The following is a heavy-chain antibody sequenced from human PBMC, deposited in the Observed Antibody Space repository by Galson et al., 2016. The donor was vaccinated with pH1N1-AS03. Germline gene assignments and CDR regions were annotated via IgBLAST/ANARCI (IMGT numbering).Heavy chain of an antibody. CDR2: IIPMLDIP. Sequence: SVKVSCKVSGGTFSTYAISWVRQAPGQGLEWMGRIIPMLDIPDYAQKFQVRVTITADKSTSTAYMELTNLGSEDTALYYCAKGYSASPSGAFDVWGQGTMVTVSS. V-gene: IGHV1-69*04. CDR1: GGTFSTYA. D-gene: IGHD1-14*01. CDR3: AKGYSASPSGAFDV. J-gene: IGHJ3*01.